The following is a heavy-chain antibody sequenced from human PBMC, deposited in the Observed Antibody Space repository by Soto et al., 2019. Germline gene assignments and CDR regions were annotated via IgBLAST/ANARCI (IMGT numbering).Heavy chain of an antibody. D-gene: IGHD3-3*01. J-gene: IGHJ6*02. Sequence: RGASLKISCNGSGYSFTSYWIGWVRQMPGKGLEWMGIIYAGDSDTRYSPSFQGQVTVSADKSTSTAYLQWGSRKASDTAMYYCARGPGSPYYDFCSGYPTDYYYYGMDVWGQGSTVTVSS. CDR2: IYAGDSDT. CDR3: ARGPGSPYYDFCSGYPTDYYYYGMDV. V-gene: IGHV5-51*01. CDR1: GYSFTSYW.